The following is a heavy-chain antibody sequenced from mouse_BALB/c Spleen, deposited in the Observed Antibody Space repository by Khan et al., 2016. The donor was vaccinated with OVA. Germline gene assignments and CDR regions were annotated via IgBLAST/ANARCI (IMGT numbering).Heavy chain of an antibody. V-gene: IGHV5-6-4*01. CDR2: ISSGGSYT. Sequence: EVELVESGGGLVKPGGSLKLSCAASGFTFSSYTMSWVRQTPEKRLEWVATISSGGSYTYYPDSVKGRFTISRDNAKNTLYLQISSLKSEDTVLFYCTRESDCFDREGAMDYWGQGTSGTVSS. D-gene: IGHD2-13*01. CDR3: TRESDCFDREGAMDY. CDR1: GFTFSSYT. J-gene: IGHJ4*01.